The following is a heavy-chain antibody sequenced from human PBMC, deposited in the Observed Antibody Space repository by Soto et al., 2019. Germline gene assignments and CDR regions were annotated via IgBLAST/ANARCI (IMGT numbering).Heavy chain of an antibody. CDR3: ARVDSSSWNWVLDF. CDR1: GGSVSSGDYY. CDR2: VYYSGNT. Sequence: PSETLSLTCTVSGGSVSSGDYYWSWIRQPPGKGLEWIGNVYYSGNTYYNPSLKSRVNISVDTSKNQLSLKITSVNAADTAVYYCARVDSSSWNWVLDFWGRGTLVTVS. D-gene: IGHD6-13*01. J-gene: IGHJ4*02. V-gene: IGHV4-30-4*01.